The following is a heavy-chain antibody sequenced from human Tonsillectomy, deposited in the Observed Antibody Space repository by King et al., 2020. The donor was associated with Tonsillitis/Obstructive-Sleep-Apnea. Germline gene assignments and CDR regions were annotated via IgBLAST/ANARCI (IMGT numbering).Heavy chain of an antibody. D-gene: IGHD6-19*01. CDR3: AATIAVPGTGLDY. V-gene: IGHV3-53*01. CDR2: IYRGGGT. J-gene: IGHJ4*02. CDR1: GFTVSSNY. Sequence: VQLVESGGGLIQPGGSLRLSCAASGFTVSSNYMNWVRQAPGKGLEWVSVIYRGGGTYYTDSVKGRFTNSRDNSKNTLYLQMNSLRAEDTAVYYCAATIAVPGTGLDYWGQGTLVTVSS.